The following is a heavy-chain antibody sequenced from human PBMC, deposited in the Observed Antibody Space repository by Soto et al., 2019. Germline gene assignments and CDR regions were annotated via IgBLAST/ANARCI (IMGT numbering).Heavy chain of an antibody. D-gene: IGHD3-10*01. CDR2: IYYSGST. V-gene: IGHV4-39*01. J-gene: IGHJ6*02. Sequence: ASETLSLTCTVSGGSISSSSYYWGWIRQPPGKGLEWIGSIYYSGSTYYNPSLKSRVTISVDTSKNQFSLKLSSVTAADTAVYYCARQAMVRGVPYYYYGMDVWGQGTTVTVSS. CDR3: ARQAMVRGVPYYYYGMDV. CDR1: GGSISSSSYY.